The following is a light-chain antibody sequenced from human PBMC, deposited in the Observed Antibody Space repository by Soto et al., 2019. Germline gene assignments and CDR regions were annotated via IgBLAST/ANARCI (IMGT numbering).Light chain of an antibody. Sequence: EMVLTQSPGTLSLSPGERATLSCRASQSVSSSDLAWYQQKPGHAPRLLIYGASSRANGIPDRLSGSGSGTDFALTISRLEPEDFAVYYCHQYGSSPWTFGQGTKVDIK. J-gene: IGKJ1*01. CDR1: QSVSSSD. CDR2: GAS. CDR3: HQYGSSPWT. V-gene: IGKV3-20*01.